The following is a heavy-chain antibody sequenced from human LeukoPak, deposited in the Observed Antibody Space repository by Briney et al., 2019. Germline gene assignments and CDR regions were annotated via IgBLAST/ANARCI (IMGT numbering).Heavy chain of an antibody. V-gene: IGHV4-34*01. J-gene: IGHJ3*02. CDR3: ARGPGPSASSGDYVNDAFDI. D-gene: IGHD4-17*01. Sequence: SRVTISVDTSKNQFSLKLSSVTAADTAVYYCARGPGPSASSGDYVNDAFDIWGQGTMVTVSS.